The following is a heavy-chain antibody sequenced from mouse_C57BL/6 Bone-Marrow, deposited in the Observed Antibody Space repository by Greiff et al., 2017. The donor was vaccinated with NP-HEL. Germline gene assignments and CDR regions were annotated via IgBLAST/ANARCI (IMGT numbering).Heavy chain of an antibody. CDR2: ISNGGGST. CDR1: GFTFSDYY. J-gene: IGHJ2*01. CDR3: ARLGLRRFYFDY. D-gene: IGHD2-4*01. Sequence: VQRVESGGGLVQPGGSLKLSCAASGFTFSDYYMYWVRQTPEKRLEWVAYISNGGGSTYYPDTVKGRFTISRDNAKNTLYLQMSRLKSEDTAMYYCARLGLRRFYFDYWGQGTTLTVSS. V-gene: IGHV5-12*01.